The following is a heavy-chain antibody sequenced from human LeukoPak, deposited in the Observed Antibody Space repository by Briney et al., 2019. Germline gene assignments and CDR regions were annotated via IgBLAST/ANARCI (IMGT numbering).Heavy chain of an antibody. V-gene: IGHV3-23*01. CDR1: GFTFSSYA. J-gene: IGHJ4*02. CDR2: ISGSGGST. D-gene: IGHD3-10*01. Sequence: GASLRLSCAASGFTFSSYAMSWVRQAPGKGLEWVSAISGSGGSTYYADSVKGRFTISRDNSKNTLYLQMNSLRAEDTAVYYCAREGSVGEYYYWGQGTLVTVSS. CDR3: AREGSVGEYYY.